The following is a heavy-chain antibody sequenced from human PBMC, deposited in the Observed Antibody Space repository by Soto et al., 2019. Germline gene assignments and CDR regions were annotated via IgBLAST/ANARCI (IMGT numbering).Heavy chain of an antibody. V-gene: IGHV1-46*01. CDR3: ARADGFSYYFDY. D-gene: IGHD4-17*01. J-gene: IGHJ4*02. CDR2: INPSGGST. CDR1: GYTFTTYY. Sequence: SLRFSGSRVGYTFTTYYMHWERQAPGQGLEWMGIINPSGGSTSYAQKFQGRVTMTRDTSTSTVYMELSSLRSEDTAVYYCARADGFSYYFDYWGQGTLVTVSS.